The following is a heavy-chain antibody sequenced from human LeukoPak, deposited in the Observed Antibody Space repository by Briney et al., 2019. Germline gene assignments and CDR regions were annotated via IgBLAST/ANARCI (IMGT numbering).Heavy chain of an antibody. CDR3: ATAVVTPLRSAFDI. V-gene: IGHV1-24*01. Sequence: GSSVKVSCKASGGTFSSYAMHWVRQAPGKGLEWMGGFDPEDGETIYAQKFQGRVTMTEDTSTDTAYMELSSLRSEDTAVYYCATAVVTPLRSAFDIWGQGTMVTVSS. CDR2: FDPEDGET. CDR1: GGTFSSYA. D-gene: IGHD4-23*01. J-gene: IGHJ3*02.